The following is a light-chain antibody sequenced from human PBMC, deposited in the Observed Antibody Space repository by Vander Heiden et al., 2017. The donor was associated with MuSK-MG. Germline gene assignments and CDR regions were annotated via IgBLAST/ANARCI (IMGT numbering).Light chain of an antibody. CDR1: SSDFGDYKY. V-gene: IGLV2-8*01. CDR2: EVS. CDR3: SLYAGSSNLL. Sequence: QSALTQPPSASGSPGQSVTISCTGASSDFGDYKYVSWYQQHPGKAPKLLSFEVSKRPSGVPDRFSGSKSGNTASLTVSGLQAEEEADYHCSLYAGSSNLLFGGGTRLTVL. J-gene: IGLJ2*01.